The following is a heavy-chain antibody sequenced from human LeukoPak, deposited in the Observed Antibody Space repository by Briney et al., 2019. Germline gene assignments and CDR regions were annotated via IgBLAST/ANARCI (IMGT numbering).Heavy chain of an antibody. V-gene: IGHV3-21*01. Sequence: PGGSLRLSCAASGFTFSSYEMNWVRQAPGKGLEWVPSISSSSSYIYYADSVKGRFTISRDNSKNTLYLQMNSLRAEDTAVYYCAKDPREVPAAIIRYYYYYYMDVWGKGTTVTISS. J-gene: IGHJ6*03. CDR3: AKDPREVPAAIIRYYYYYYMDV. CDR2: ISSSSSYI. CDR1: GFTFSSYE. D-gene: IGHD2-2*01.